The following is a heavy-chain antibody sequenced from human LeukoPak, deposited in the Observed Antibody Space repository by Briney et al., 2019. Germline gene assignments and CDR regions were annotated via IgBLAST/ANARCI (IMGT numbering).Heavy chain of an antibody. CDR2: ITIIGTTI. Sequence: GGSLRLSCAASGFTFSTYTMNWFRQAPGKGLKWFSHITIIGTTIYYADSVKGRFTTSRDNAKNSLYLQMNSLRAEDTAVYYCARAAYSGYDPSEGYYFDYWGQGTLVTVSS. D-gene: IGHD5-12*01. CDR1: GFTFSTYT. V-gene: IGHV3-48*04. J-gene: IGHJ4*02. CDR3: ARAAYSGYDPSEGYYFDY.